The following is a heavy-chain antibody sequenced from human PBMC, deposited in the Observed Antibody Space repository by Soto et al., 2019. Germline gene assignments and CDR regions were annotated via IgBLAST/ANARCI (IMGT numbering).Heavy chain of an antibody. CDR1: GGSFSGYY. D-gene: IGHD3-10*01. CDR2: INHSGST. CDR3: ASRGRGSGSYYNAGY. Sequence: PSETLSLTCAVYGGSFSGYYWSWIRQPPGKGLEWIGEINHSGSTNYDPSLKSRVTISVDTSKNQFSLKLSSVTAADTAVYYCASRGRGSGSYYNAGYWGQGTLVTVSS. V-gene: IGHV4-34*01. J-gene: IGHJ4*02.